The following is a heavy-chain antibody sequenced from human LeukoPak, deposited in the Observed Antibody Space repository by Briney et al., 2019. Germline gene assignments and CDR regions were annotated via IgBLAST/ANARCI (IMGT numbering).Heavy chain of an antibody. V-gene: IGHV3-NL1*01. CDR2: INGRGITI. CDR3: AKGPLDYYDSSGYLFDY. J-gene: IGHJ4*02. Sequence: GGSLRLSCAASGFTFSAYSMNWVRHTPGRGLEWVANINGRGITIHYADSFRGRFTISRDNSKNTLYLQMNSLRAEDTAVYYCAKGPLDYYDSSGYLFDYWGQGTLVTVSS. D-gene: IGHD3-22*01. CDR1: GFTFSAYS.